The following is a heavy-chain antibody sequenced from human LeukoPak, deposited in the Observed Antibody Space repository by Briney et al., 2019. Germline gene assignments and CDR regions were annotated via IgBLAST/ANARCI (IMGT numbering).Heavy chain of an antibody. CDR3: ARGDYTVLAGSPFDL. Sequence: SQTLSLTCSVSGDAITSGDDYWNWIRQSPGKGLQWIGYIFFIGSTYYNPSLGSRFTISLDAPKNQFSLRLNSVTAADTAVYYCARGDYTVLAGSPFDLWGRGTLVTVSS. CDR2: IFFIGST. CDR1: GDAITSGDDY. D-gene: IGHD6-19*01. V-gene: IGHV4-30-4*01. J-gene: IGHJ4*02.